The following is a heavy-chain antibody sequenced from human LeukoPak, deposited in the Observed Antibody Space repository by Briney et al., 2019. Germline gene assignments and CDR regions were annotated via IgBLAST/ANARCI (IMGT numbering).Heavy chain of an antibody. J-gene: IGHJ4*02. D-gene: IGHD2-15*01. Sequence: SETLSLTCTVSGGSISSSSYYWGWIRQPPGKGLEWIGSIYYSGSTYYNPSLKSRVTISVDTSKNQFSLKLSSVTAADTAVYYCARQYCSGGGCYYFRYYFDYWGQGTLVTVSS. CDR1: GGSISSSSYY. CDR2: IYYSGST. CDR3: ARQYCSGGGCYYFRYYFDY. V-gene: IGHV4-39*01.